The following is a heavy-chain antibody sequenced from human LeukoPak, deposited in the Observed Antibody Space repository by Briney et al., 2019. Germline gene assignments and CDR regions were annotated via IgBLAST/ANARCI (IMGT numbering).Heavy chain of an antibody. CDR3: ARPFELGRGGAFDY. D-gene: IGHD3-16*01. Sequence: KPSETLSLTRTVSGGSISSSSYYWGWIRHPPGKGLEWIGSIYYSGSTYYNPSLKSRVTISVDTSKNQFSLKLSSVTAADTAVYYCARPFELGRGGAFDYWGQGTLVTVSS. V-gene: IGHV4-39*01. CDR1: GGSISSSSYY. CDR2: IYYSGST. J-gene: IGHJ4*02.